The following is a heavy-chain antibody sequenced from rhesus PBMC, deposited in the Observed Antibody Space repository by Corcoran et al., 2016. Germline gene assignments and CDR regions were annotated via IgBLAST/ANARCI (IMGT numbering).Heavy chain of an antibody. D-gene: IGHD6-25*01. Sequence: QLQLQESGPGLVKPSETLSVTCAVSGGSISSSYWSWFRPAPGKGLEWIGYIYGSGSSTNYNPSLKSRVTLSVDTSKNQFSLKLSSVTAADTAVYYCARAPRIAAAYDYWGQGVLVTVSS. CDR1: GGSISSSY. J-gene: IGHJ4*01. CDR2: IYGSGSST. V-gene: IGHV4-169*01. CDR3: ARAPRIAAAYDY.